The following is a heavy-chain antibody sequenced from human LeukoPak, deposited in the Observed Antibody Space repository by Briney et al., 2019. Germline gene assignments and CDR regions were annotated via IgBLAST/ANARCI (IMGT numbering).Heavy chain of an antibody. D-gene: IGHD3-3*01. CDR1: GFTFGSYA. V-gene: IGHV3-23*01. CDR3: AKDGYDFWSGYYLEYFQH. CDR2: ISGSGGST. J-gene: IGHJ1*01. Sequence: GGSLRLSCAASGFTFGSYAMSWVRQAPGKGLEWVSAISGSGGSTYYADSVKGRFTISRDNSKNTLYLQMNSLRAEDTAVYYCAKDGYDFWSGYYLEYFQHWGQGTLVTVSS.